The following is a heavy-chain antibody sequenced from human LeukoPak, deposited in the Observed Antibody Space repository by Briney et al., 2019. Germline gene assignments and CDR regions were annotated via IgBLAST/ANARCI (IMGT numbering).Heavy chain of an antibody. CDR2: ISSSSSYI. D-gene: IGHD2-15*01. Sequence: GGSLRLSCAASGFTFSSYSMNWVRQAPGKGLEWVSSISSSSSYIYYADSVKGRFTISRDNAKNSLYLQMNSLRAEDTAVYYCAKDRLTYYYYGMDVWGQGTTVTVSS. CDR1: GFTFSSYS. J-gene: IGHJ6*02. V-gene: IGHV3-21*01. CDR3: AKDRLTYYYYGMDV.